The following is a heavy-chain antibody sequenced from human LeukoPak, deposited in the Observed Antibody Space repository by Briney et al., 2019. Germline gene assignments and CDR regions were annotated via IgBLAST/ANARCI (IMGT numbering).Heavy chain of an antibody. D-gene: IGHD3-22*01. CDR3: ARVLIDYYDSSGYWGNAFDI. Sequence: ASVKVSCKVSGYTLTELSMHWVRQAPGKGLEWMGGFDPEDGETIYAQKFQGRVTMTEDTSTDTAYMELSSLRSEDTAVYYCARVLIDYYDSSGYWGNAFDIWGQGTMVTVSS. V-gene: IGHV1-24*01. CDR2: FDPEDGET. CDR1: GYTLTELS. J-gene: IGHJ3*02.